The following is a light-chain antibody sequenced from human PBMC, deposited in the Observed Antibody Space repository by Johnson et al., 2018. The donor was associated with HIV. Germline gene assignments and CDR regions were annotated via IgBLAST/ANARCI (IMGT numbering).Light chain of an antibody. V-gene: IGLV1-51*02. CDR2: ENN. Sequence: QSVLTQPPSVSAAPGQKVTISCSGSSSDMGNYAVSWHQQLPGTAPKLLIYENNKRPSGIPDRFSGSKSGTSATLGITGLQTGDEADYYCGTWDSSLSAGVFGTGTKVTVL. CDR3: GTWDSSLSAGV. CDR1: SSDMGNYA. J-gene: IGLJ1*01.